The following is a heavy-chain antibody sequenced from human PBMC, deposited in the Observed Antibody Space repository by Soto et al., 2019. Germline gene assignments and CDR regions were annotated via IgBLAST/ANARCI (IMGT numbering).Heavy chain of an antibody. CDR3: AKDYYGSESYGYFDY. Sequence: GGSLRLSCTASGLKFEEYAMPWVRQGPGKGLEWVSSITGSGRSTDYADSVKGRFTISRDIAKNTLYLQMNSLRAEDTAVYYCAKDYYGSESYGYFDYWGQGTLVTVSS. CDR2: ITGSGRST. D-gene: IGHD3-10*01. V-gene: IGHV3-23*01. CDR1: GLKFEEYA. J-gene: IGHJ4*02.